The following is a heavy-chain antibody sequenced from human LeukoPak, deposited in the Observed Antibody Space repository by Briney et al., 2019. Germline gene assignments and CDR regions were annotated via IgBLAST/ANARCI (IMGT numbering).Heavy chain of an antibody. CDR2: IYYSGST. CDR1: GGSISSYY. J-gene: IGHJ6*02. V-gene: IGHV4-59*08. CDR3: ARHVCSSTSCYFDYYYGMDV. D-gene: IGHD2-2*01. Sequence: SETLSLTCTVSGGSISSYYWSWIRQPPGKGLEWIGYIYYSGSTNYNPSLKSRVTISVDTSKNQFSLKLSSVTAADTAVYYCARHVCSSTSCYFDYYYGMDVWGQGTTVTVSS.